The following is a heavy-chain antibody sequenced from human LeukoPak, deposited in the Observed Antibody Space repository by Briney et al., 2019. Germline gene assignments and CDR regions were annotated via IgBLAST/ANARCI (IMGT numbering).Heavy chain of an antibody. Sequence: NSSETLSLTCAVYGGSFSGYYWSWIRQPPGKGLEWIGEINHSGSTNYNPSLKSPVTISVDTSKNQFSLKLSSVTAADTAVYYCARSSGSYSDYYYYYGMDVWGQGTTVTVSS. CDR3: ARSSGSYSDYYYYYGMDV. CDR1: GGSFSGYY. CDR2: INHSGST. D-gene: IGHD1-26*01. V-gene: IGHV4-34*01. J-gene: IGHJ6*02.